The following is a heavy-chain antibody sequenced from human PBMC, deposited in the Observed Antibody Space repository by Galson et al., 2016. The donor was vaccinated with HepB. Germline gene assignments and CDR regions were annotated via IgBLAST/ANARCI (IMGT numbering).Heavy chain of an antibody. CDR1: GFIFRNHQ. CDR3: ARDLSGPDH. CDR2: IEGDGTSP. V-gene: IGHV3-74*01. Sequence: SLRLSCAVSGFIFRNHQMHWIRQVPGKGLMWVARIEGDGTSPIYAPSVKGRFTISSDSAENTVYLQMYRLRAEDTALYYCARDLSGPDHWGQGTQVTVSP. J-gene: IGHJ4*02.